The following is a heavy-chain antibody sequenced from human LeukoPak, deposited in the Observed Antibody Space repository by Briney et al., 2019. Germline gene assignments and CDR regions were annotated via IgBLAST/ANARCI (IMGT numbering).Heavy chain of an antibody. V-gene: IGHV4-59*01. CDR3: I. CDR2: ISVGGAN. CDR1: GGSISTFY. J-gene: IGHJ3*02. Sequence: PSETLSLTCTVSGGSISTFYWNWIRQSPGKGLEWIGYISVGGANNYNPSLKSRVSISVDTSKNQFSLRLSSVTAADTALYFDIWGRGTMVTVSS.